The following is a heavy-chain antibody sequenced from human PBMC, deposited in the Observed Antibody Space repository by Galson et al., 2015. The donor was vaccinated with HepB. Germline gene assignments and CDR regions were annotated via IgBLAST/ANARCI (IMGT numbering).Heavy chain of an antibody. V-gene: IGHV3-33*01. CDR3: ARDLGAGWYFDL. Sequence: CAASGFTFSSYGMHWVRQAPGKGLEWVAVIWYDGSNKHYADSVKGRFTISRDNSKNTLYLQMNSLRAEDTALYYCARDLGAGWYFDLWGRGTLVTVSS. CDR1: GFTFSSYG. CDR2: IWYDGSNK. D-gene: IGHD3-10*01. J-gene: IGHJ2*01.